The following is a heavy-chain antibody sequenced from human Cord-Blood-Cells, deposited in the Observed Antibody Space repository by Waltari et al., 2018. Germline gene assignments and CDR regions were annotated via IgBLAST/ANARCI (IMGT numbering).Heavy chain of an antibody. V-gene: IGHV4-34*01. CDR1: GGSFSGYY. CDR2: INHSGSS. CDR3: ARGHVPADFWSGYYYYYYYYGMDV. Sequence: QVQLQQWGAGLLKPSETLSLTCAVYGGSFSGYYWSWIRQPPGKGLEWIGEINHSGSSNYNPSPKSRVTISVDTAKNQLPRKLSAGTAADTAVYYCARGHVPADFWSGYYYYYYYYGMDVWGQGTTVTVSS. J-gene: IGHJ6*02. D-gene: IGHD3-3*01.